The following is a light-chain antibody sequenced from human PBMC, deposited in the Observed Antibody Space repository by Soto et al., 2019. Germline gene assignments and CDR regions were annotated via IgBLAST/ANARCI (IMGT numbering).Light chain of an antibody. CDR3: QQYNGDSYT. J-gene: IGKJ2*01. Sequence: DIQMTQSPSSGSAAVPDRVSITVRASQSISWWLAWYQQKPGKGSKLLIYDASSLQSGVPSRFSGSGSGTEFTLTISSLQPDDFATYYCQQYNGDSYTFGQGTKVDIK. V-gene: IGKV1-5*01. CDR2: DAS. CDR1: QSISWW.